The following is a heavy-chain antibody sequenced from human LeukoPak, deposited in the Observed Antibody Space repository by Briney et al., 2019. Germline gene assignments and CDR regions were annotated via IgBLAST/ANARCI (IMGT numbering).Heavy chain of an antibody. CDR2: LSGSGITT. D-gene: IGHD6-19*01. J-gene: IGHJ4*01. V-gene: IGHV3-23*01. Sequence: GGSLRLSCAASGFTFSNSAMSWVRQAPGKGLGWVSTLSGSGITTYYADSVKGRFTISRDNSKNTLYLQMNSLRAEDTAVYYCAKGIYSSGWSYFDYWGHGTLVTVSS. CDR1: GFTFSNSA. CDR3: AKGIYSSGWSYFDY.